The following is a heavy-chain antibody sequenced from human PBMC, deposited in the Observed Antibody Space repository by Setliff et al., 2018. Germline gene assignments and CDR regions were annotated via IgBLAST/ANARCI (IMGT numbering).Heavy chain of an antibody. CDR3: AKDRNGYSSGWTLFDY. V-gene: IGHV3-23*01. Sequence: GGSLRLSCAASGFTFSSYAMSWVRQAPGKGLEWVSGMSGSGGSTNYADSVKGRFTISRDNSKNTLYLQMNSLRAEDTAVYYCAKDRNGYSSGWTLFDYWGQGTLVTVSS. CDR2: MSGSGGST. D-gene: IGHD6-19*01. J-gene: IGHJ4*02. CDR1: GFTFSSYA.